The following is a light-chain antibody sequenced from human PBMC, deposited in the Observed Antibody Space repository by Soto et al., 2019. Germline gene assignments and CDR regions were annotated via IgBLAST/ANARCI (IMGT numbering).Light chain of an antibody. CDR1: SSDVGGFDH. CDR2: YFS. V-gene: IGLV2-14*03. CDR3: NSFTTTNTYV. Sequence: QSVLTQPASVSGSPGQSITISCTGASSDVGGFDHVSWYQQHPGKVPRLLIYYFSIRPSGVSDRFSGSKSGNTASLTISGLQAEDEADYYCNSFTTTNTYVFGTGTKVTVL. J-gene: IGLJ1*01.